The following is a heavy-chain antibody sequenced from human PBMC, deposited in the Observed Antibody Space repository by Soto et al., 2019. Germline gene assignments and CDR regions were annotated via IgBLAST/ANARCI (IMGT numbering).Heavy chain of an antibody. CDR3: VRKKLGFYYTVDF. CDR1: GVSLSISRFY. CDR2: INYNGNT. V-gene: IGHV4-39*01. J-gene: IGHJ4*02. Sequence: QLQLQESGPGLVKPSETLSLTCTVSGVSLSISRFYWGWIRQPPGKGLEWIGSINYNGNTYNNASLKSRVTISGDTSKNQVSLKLSSVTAADTAVYYCVRKKLGFYYTVDFWGQGTLVTVSS. D-gene: IGHD3-3*01.